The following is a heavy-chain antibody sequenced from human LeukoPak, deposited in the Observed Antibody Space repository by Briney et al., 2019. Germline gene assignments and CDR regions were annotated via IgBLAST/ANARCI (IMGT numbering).Heavy chain of an antibody. CDR1: GFTSSNYA. Sequence: GGSLRPSCAASGFTSSNYAMNWVRQAPGKGLEWVSAISGSGADTYYADSVKGRFTISRDNSKNTLYLQMNSLRAEDTAIYFCAKELRRSPTYYFDYWGQGTLVTVSS. CDR2: ISGSGADT. V-gene: IGHV3-23*01. J-gene: IGHJ4*02. D-gene: IGHD2-15*01. CDR3: AKELRRSPTYYFDY.